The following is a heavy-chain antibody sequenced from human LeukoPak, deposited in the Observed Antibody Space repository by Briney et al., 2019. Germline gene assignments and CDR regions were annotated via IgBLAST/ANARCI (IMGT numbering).Heavy chain of an antibody. D-gene: IGHD6-13*01. CDR2: IYYSGST. CDR1: GGSISSYY. J-gene: IGHJ3*02. V-gene: IGHV4-59*12. CDR3: ARVGQQLVRRAFDI. Sequence: KPSETLSLTCTVSGGSISSYYWSWIRQPPGKGLEWIGYIYYSGSTNYNPSLKSRVTISVDTSKNQFSLKLSSVTAADTAVYYCARVGQQLVRRAFDIWGQGTMVTVSS.